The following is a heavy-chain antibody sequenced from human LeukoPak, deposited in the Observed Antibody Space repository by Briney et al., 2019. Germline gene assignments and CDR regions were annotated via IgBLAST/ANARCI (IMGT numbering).Heavy chain of an antibody. CDR2: IYYSGST. J-gene: IGHJ5*02. CDR3: AREERRHSLDGGVFDP. V-gene: IGHV4-59*01. CDR1: GGSISSYY. D-gene: IGHD3-16*01. Sequence: PSETLSLTCTVSGGSISSYYWSWIRQPPGKGLEWIGYIYYSGSTNYNPSLKSRVTISVDTSKNQFSLKLSSVTAADTAVYYCAREERRHSLDGGVFDPWGQGTLVTVSS.